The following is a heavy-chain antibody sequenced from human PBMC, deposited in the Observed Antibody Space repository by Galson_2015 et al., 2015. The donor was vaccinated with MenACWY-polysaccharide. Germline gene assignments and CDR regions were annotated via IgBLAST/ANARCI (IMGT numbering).Heavy chain of an antibody. V-gene: IGHV3-7*01. CDR3: ARGGWLLRPLDAFDI. CDR1: GFTFSSYW. D-gene: IGHD3-22*01. J-gene: IGHJ3*02. Sequence: LRLSCAASGFTFSSYWMSWVRQAPGKGLEWVANIKEDGSDKYYADSVKGRFTISRDNSKNTLYLQMNSLRAEDTAVYYCARGGWLLRPLDAFDIRGQGTMVTVSS. CDR2: IKEDGSDK.